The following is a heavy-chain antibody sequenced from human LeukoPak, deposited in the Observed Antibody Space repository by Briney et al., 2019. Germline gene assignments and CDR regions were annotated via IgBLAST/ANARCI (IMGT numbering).Heavy chain of an antibody. J-gene: IGHJ4*02. D-gene: IGHD3-16*02. Sequence: GRSLRLSCAASGFTFSGYAMHWVRQAPGKGLEWLALISNDGKIKYYAGSVQGRFTISRDNSQNTLYLQMNSLRTEDTAIYYCARDRLLGGIHTSFDYWGQGTLVTVSS. CDR2: ISNDGKIK. CDR3: ARDRLLGGIHTSFDY. V-gene: IGHV3-30*01. CDR1: GFTFSGYA.